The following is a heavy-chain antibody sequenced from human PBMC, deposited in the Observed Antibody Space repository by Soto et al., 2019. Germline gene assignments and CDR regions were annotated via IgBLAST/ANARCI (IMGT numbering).Heavy chain of an antibody. CDR1: GFTFSDYY. Sequence: SGGSLRLSCAASGFTFSDYYMSWIRQAPGKGLEWVSYISSSGSTIYYADSVKGRFTISRDNAKNSLYLQMNSLRAEDTAVYYCASVSSIAAAGLTLFYWGQGTLVTVSS. D-gene: IGHD6-13*01. CDR2: ISSSGSTI. J-gene: IGHJ4*02. CDR3: ASVSSIAAAGLTLFY. V-gene: IGHV3-11*01.